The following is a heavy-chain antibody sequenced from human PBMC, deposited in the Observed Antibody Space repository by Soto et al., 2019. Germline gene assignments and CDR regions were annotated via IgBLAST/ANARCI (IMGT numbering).Heavy chain of an antibody. V-gene: IGHV3-23*01. D-gene: IGHD3-3*01. CDR2: ISGSGGST. Sequence: GGSLRLSCAASGITFSSYAMSWVRQAPGKELEWVSAISGSGGSTYYADSVKGRFTISRDNSKNTLYLQMNSLRAEDTAVYYCAKGGSITIFGVVTPLYYMDVWGKGTTVTVSS. CDR1: GITFSSYA. J-gene: IGHJ6*03. CDR3: AKGGSITIFGVVTPLYYMDV.